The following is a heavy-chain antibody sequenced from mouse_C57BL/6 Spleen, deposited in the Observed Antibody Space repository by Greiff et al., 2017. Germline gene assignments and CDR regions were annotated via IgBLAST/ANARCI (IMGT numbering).Heavy chain of an antibody. CDR1: GFNIKDDY. J-gene: IGHJ3*01. Sequence: EVQLQQSGAELVRPGASVKLSCTASGFNIKDDYMHWVKPRPEQGLEWIGWIDPENGDTEYASKFQGKATITADTSSNTAYLQLSSLTSEDTAVYYCTVLRWFAYWGQGTLVTVSA. D-gene: IGHD1-1*01. V-gene: IGHV14-4*01. CDR2: IDPENGDT. CDR3: TVLRWFAY.